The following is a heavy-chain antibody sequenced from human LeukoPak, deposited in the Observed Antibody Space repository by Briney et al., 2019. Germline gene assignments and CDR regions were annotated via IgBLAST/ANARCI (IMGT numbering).Heavy chain of an antibody. D-gene: IGHD2-2*02. CDR2: IYPGDSDT. CDR3: ARSGGPLVVVPAAIGFFDY. J-gene: IGHJ4*02. CDR1: GYSFTSYW. Sequence: GESLKISCKGSGYSFTSYWIGWVRQMPGKGLEWMGIIYPGDSDTRYSPSFQGQVTISADKSISTAYLQWSSLKASDTAMYYCARSGGPLVVVPAAIGFFDYWGQGTLVTVSS. V-gene: IGHV5-51*01.